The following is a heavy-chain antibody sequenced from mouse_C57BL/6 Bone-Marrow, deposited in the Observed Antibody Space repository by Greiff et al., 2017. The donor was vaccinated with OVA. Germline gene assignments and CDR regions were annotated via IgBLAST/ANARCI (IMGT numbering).Heavy chain of an antibody. CDR3: ASYYGSSSFPWYFDV. V-gene: IGHV1-82*01. CDR1: GYAFSSSW. J-gene: IGHJ1*03. D-gene: IGHD1-1*01. CDR2: IYPGDGDT. Sequence: QVHVKQSGPELVKPGASVKISCKASGYAFSSSWMNWVKQRPGKGLEWIGRIYPGDGDTNYNGKFKGKATLTADKSSSTAYMQLSSLTSEDSAVYFCASYYGSSSFPWYFDVWGTGTTVTVSS.